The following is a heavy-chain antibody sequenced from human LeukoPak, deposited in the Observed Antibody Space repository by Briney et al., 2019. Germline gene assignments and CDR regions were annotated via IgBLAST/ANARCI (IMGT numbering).Heavy chain of an antibody. D-gene: IGHD1-26*01. V-gene: IGHV3-30*03. Sequence: GGSLRLSCAASGFTFSGSGIPWVRQAPGKGLEWVAAISYDGSTTYYADSVKGRFTISRDNSKNTLYLLMNSLRREDTAVYYCARGQSGIFSPFDNWGQGTLVAVSS. J-gene: IGHJ4*02. CDR1: GFTFSGSG. CDR3: ARGQSGIFSPFDN. CDR2: ISYDGSTT.